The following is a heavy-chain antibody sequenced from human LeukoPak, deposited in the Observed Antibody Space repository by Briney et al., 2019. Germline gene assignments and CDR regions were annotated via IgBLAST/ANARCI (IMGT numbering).Heavy chain of an antibody. Sequence: GESLKISCKGSGYSFTSYWIGWVRQMPGKGLEWMGIIYPGDSDTRYSPSFQGQVTISADKSISTAYLQWSSLKASDTAMYYCASATTVTTRGAFDIWAKGQWSPSLQ. D-gene: IGHD4-17*01. J-gene: IGHJ3*02. CDR2: IYPGDSDT. CDR3: ASATTVTTRGAFDI. CDR1: GYSFTSYW. V-gene: IGHV5-51*01.